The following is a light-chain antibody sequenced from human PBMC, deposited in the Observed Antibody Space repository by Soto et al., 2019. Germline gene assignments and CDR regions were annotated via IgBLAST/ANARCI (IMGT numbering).Light chain of an antibody. J-gene: IGLJ3*02. CDR3: TSYVGNDIWV. CDR2: EVT. V-gene: IGLV2-8*01. CDR1: SSDVGAYKY. Sequence: QSALTQTPSASGSPGQSVTISCTGTSSDVGAYKYVSWYQQYPGKDPKLMIYEVTKRPSGVPDRFSGSKSVNTASLTVSGLQAEDEADYFCTSYVGNDIWVFGGGTKLTVL.